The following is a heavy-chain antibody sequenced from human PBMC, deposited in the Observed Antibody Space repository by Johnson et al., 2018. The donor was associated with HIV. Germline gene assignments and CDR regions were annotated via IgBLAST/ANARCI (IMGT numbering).Heavy chain of an antibody. CDR3: AKDVGNYWPNAFDI. Sequence: VQLVESGGGLIQPGGSLRLSCAVSGFTFGSYWMSWVRQAPGKGLEWVSYISSSGLTIYYADSVKGRFTISRDNAKNTLYLQMNSLRAEDTAVYYCAKDVGNYWPNAFDIWGQGTTVTVSS. CDR1: GFTFGSYW. V-gene: IGHV3-48*04. CDR2: ISSSGLTI. J-gene: IGHJ3*02. D-gene: IGHD3-22*01.